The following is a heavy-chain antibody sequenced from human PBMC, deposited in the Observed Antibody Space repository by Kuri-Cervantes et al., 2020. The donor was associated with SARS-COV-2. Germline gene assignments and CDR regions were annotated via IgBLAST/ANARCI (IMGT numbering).Heavy chain of an antibody. Sequence: GESLKISCTASGFTFTNSAMSWVRQAPGKRLQWVSAVTGIGSSTYYADSVKGRFTISRDNSKNTLYLQMNSLRAEDTAVYYCAKGDNWNDAMDVWGQGTTVTVSS. D-gene: IGHD1-1*01. CDR1: GFTFTNSA. CDR3: AKGDNWNDAMDV. CDR2: VTGIGSST. V-gene: IGHV3-23*01. J-gene: IGHJ6*02.